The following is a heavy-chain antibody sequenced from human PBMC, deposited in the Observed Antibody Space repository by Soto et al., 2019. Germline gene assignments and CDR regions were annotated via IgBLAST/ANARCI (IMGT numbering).Heavy chain of an antibody. CDR3: AKTSSGWYLAY. V-gene: IGHV4-39*07. CDR1: GGSISSSSYY. Sequence: SETLSLTCTVSGGSISSSSYYWGWIRQPPGKGLEWIGSIYHSGSTYYNPSLKSRATISVDTSKNQFSLKLSSVTAADTAVYYCAKTSSGWYLAYWGQGTLVTVSS. J-gene: IGHJ4*02. CDR2: IYHSGST. D-gene: IGHD6-19*01.